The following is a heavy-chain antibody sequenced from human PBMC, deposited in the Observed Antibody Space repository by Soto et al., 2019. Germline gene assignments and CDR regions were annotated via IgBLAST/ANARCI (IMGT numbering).Heavy chain of an antibody. Sequence: EVQLLESGGGLVQPGVSLRLSCAASGFTFSSYPMTWVRQAPGKGLDWVSTISISGGSTYYADSVKGRFTISRDNSKNTLYLQMNSLRAEDTAVYYCAKDPPRDVYWGQGTLVTVSS. CDR1: GFTFSSYP. V-gene: IGHV3-23*01. CDR3: AKDPPRDVY. CDR2: ISISGGST. J-gene: IGHJ4*02.